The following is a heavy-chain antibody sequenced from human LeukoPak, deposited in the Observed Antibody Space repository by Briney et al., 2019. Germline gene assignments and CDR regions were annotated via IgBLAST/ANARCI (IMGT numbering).Heavy chain of an antibody. D-gene: IGHD3-10*01. V-gene: IGHV3-7*01. Sequence: GWSLRLSCEASGFTFTTYWMGWVRQAPGKGLEWVANIKQDGSEKYYVDSVKGRFTISRDNAKNSLSLQMNSQRAEDTAVYYCARPLMYYYGSETYFWFDPWGQGTLVTVSS. CDR2: IKQDGSEK. CDR1: GFTFTTYW. J-gene: IGHJ5*02. CDR3: ARPLMYYYGSETYFWFDP.